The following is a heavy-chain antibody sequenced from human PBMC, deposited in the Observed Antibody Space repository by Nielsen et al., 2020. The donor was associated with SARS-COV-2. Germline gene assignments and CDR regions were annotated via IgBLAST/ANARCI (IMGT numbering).Heavy chain of an antibody. J-gene: IGHJ5*02. CDR2: IYHTGGT. CDR1: GVSISSGDSS. D-gene: IGHD6-13*01. Sequence: LRLSCGVSGVSISSGDSSWNWIWQPPGKGLEWIGLIYHTGGTYYNPSPKSRVIISVDTSKNQFSLSLTSLTAADTAVYFCARGSESSNSWASRTWFDPWGQGTLVTVSS. CDR3: ARGSESSNSWASRTWFDP. V-gene: IGHV4-30-2*01.